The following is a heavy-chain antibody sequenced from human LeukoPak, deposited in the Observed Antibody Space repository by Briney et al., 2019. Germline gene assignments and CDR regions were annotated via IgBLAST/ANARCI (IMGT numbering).Heavy chain of an antibody. V-gene: IGHV3-23*01. CDR3: AKDRWNYNPRHFDY. D-gene: IGHD1-7*01. Sequence: GGSLRLSCAASGFTFSSYAMNWVRQAPGRGLEWVSGFSGSGGTTYYADSVKGRFTISRDNSKNTLYLQMNSLRAEDTAVYYCAKDRWNYNPRHFDYWGQGTLVTVSS. CDR2: FSGSGGTT. CDR1: GFTFSSYA. J-gene: IGHJ4*02.